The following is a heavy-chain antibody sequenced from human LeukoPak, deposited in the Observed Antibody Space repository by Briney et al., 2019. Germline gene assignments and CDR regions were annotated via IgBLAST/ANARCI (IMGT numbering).Heavy chain of an antibody. CDR2: ISSSSSTI. CDR1: GFTFSSYS. Sequence: PGGSLRLSCAASGFTFSSYSMNWVRQAPGKGLEWVSYISSSSSTIYYADSVKGRFTISRDNAKNSLYLQMNSLRAEDTAVYYCARGRYGYGDHFDYWGQGTLVTVSS. V-gene: IGHV3-48*01. J-gene: IGHJ4*02. CDR3: ARGRYGYGDHFDY. D-gene: IGHD4-17*01.